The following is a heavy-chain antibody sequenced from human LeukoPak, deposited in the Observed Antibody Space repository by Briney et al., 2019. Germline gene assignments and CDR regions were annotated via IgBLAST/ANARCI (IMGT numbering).Heavy chain of an antibody. CDR2: IYTSGST. J-gene: IGHJ6*03. V-gene: IGHV4-4*07. CDR3: ARQTLGLTYYYYYMDV. CDR1: GGSISSYY. D-gene: IGHD3-9*01. Sequence: SETLSLTCTVSGGSISSYYWSWIRQPAGKGLEWIGRIYTSGSTNYNPSLKSRVTMSVDTSKNQFSLKLSSVTAADTAVYYCARQTLGLTYYYYYMDVWGKGTTVTVSS.